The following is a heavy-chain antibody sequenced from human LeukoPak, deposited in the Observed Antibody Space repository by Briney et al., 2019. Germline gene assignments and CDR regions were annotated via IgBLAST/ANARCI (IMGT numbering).Heavy chain of an antibody. V-gene: IGHV4-34*01. D-gene: IGHD3-10*01. J-gene: IGHJ5*02. CDR2: INHSGST. CDR1: GGSFSGYY. CDR3: ARHATYGSGSSGNWFDP. Sequence: SETLSLTCADYGGSFSGYYWSWIRQPPGKGLEWIGEINHSGSTNYNPSLKSRVTISVDTSKNQFSLKLSSVTAADTAVYYCARHATYGSGSSGNWFDPWGQGTLVTVSS.